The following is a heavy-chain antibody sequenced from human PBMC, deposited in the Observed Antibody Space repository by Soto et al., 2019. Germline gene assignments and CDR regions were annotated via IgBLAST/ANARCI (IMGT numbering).Heavy chain of an antibody. Sequence: GGFLRLSCAASGFTFSSYAMSWVRQAPGKGLEWVSAISGSGGSTYYADSVKGRFTISRDNSKNTPYLQMNSLRAEDTAVYYCAKDFRIGRGVMGYFDYWGQGTLVTVSS. CDR3: AKDFRIGRGVMGYFDY. CDR2: ISGSGGST. CDR1: GFTFSSYA. D-gene: IGHD3-10*01. J-gene: IGHJ4*02. V-gene: IGHV3-23*01.